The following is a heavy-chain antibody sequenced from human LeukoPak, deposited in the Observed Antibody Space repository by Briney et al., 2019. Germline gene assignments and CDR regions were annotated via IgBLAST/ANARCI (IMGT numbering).Heavy chain of an antibody. CDR1: GYTFTSYD. D-gene: IGHD3-10*01. CDR2: MNPNSGNT. V-gene: IGHV1-8*01. J-gene: IGHJ5*02. CDR3: AREGVRGAIAWFDP. Sequence: ASVKVSCKASGYTFTSYDINWVRQATGQGLEWMGWMNPNSGNTGYAQKFQGRVTMTRNTSISTAYMELSRLRSDDTAVYYCAREGVRGAIAWFDPWGQGTLVTVSS.